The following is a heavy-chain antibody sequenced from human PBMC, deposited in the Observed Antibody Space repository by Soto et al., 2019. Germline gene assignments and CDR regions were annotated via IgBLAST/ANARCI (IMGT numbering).Heavy chain of an antibody. J-gene: IGHJ4*02. CDR1: GFTFSDYA. V-gene: IGHV3-33*01. D-gene: IGHD6-19*01. CDR3: ARETGYSSGWRQDY. Sequence: PGGSLRLSCAASGFTFSDYAMHWVRQAPGKGLEWVAVIWHDGTNKYYADSVKGRFTISRDNSKNTLYLQMNSLRAEDTAVYYCARETGYSSGWRQDYWGQGTLVTVSS. CDR2: IWHDGTNK.